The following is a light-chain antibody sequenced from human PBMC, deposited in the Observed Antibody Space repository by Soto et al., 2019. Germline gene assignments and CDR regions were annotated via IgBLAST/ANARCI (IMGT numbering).Light chain of an antibody. CDR2: GAS. CDR1: QSISDT. V-gene: IGKV3-15*01. J-gene: IGKJ5*01. Sequence: MTQSPATLSVSPGGRATLSCRASQSISDTLAWYQQKPGQAPRLLIYGASARALGIPDRFSGSGSGTEFSFTVTSLQSEDFAVYYCQQYDQWPITFGQGTRLEIK. CDR3: QQYDQWPIT.